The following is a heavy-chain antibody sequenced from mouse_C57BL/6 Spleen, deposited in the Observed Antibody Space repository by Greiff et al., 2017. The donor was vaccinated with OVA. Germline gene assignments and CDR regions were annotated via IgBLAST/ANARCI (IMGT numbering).Heavy chain of an antibody. J-gene: IGHJ1*03. D-gene: IGHD1-1*01. CDR2: ISSGSSTI. V-gene: IGHV5-17*01. CDR3: ARTSPNVLYGSSLDWYCDV. Sequence: EVMLVESGGGLVKPGGSLKLSCAASGFTFSDYGMHWVRQAPEKGLEWVAYISSGSSTIYYADTVKGRFNISRDNSKTTLFLQMTSLRSEDTAMYYCARTSPNVLYGSSLDWYCDVWGTGTTVTVSS. CDR1: GFTFSDYG.